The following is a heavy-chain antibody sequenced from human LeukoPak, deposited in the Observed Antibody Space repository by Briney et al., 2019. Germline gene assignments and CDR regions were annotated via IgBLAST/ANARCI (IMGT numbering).Heavy chain of an antibody. V-gene: IGHV3-74*01. CDR3: ARGDDFLTLTTDY. Sequence: GGSLRLSCAASGFTFSAYWMHWVRQAPGKGLEWVSRINSDGSTTNYADSVKGRFTISRDNAKNTLYLQMNSLRAEDTAVYYCARGDDFLTLTTDYWGQGTLVTVSS. CDR1: GFTFSAYW. D-gene: IGHD3-9*01. CDR2: INSDGSTT. J-gene: IGHJ4*02.